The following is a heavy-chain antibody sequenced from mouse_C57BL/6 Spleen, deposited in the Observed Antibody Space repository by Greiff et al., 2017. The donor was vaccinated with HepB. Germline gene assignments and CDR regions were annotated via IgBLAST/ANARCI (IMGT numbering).Heavy chain of an antibody. Sequence: EVQRVESGGGLVKPGGSLKLSCAASGFTFSDYGMHWVRQAPEKGLEWVAYISRGSSTIYYADTVKGRFTISSDNAKNTLFLQMTSLRSEDTAMYYCTRRNYGSSLFDYWGQGTTLTVSA. CDR3: TRRNYGSSLFDY. V-gene: IGHV5-17*01. CDR2: ISRGSSTI. D-gene: IGHD1-1*01. J-gene: IGHJ2*01. CDR1: GFTFSDYG.